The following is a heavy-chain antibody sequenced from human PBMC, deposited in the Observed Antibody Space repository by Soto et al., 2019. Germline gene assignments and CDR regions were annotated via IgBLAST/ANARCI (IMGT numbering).Heavy chain of an antibody. J-gene: IGHJ4*02. V-gene: IGHV3-23*01. Sequence: EVQLLESGGGLVQPGGSLRLSCAASGFSFSSFPMSWVRQAPGKVLESVSVIMGSGGRTYYADSVQGRFTISRDDAKSTGFLQMTSLRADDTATYYCAKGGANWYFDYRGQGTLVTVTS. CDR1: GFSFSSFP. CDR3: AKGGANWYFDY. D-gene: IGHD1-1*01. CDR2: IMGSGGRT.